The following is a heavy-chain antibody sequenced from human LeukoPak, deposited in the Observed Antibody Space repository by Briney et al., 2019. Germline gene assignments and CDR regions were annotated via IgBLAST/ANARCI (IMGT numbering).Heavy chain of an antibody. CDR3: ARGGSSSWAALGY. J-gene: IGHJ4*02. D-gene: IGHD6-13*01. Sequence: GGSLRLSCAASGFTVSSNYMSWVRQAPGKGLEWVAVIYSGGSTYYADSVKGRFTISRDNSKNTLYLQMTSLRAEDTAVYYCARGGSSSWAALGYWGQGTLVTVSS. CDR2: IYSGGST. V-gene: IGHV3-53*01. CDR1: GFTVSSNY.